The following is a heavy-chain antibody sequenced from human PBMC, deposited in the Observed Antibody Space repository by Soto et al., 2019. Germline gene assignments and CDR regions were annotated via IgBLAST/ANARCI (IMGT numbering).Heavy chain of an antibody. J-gene: IGHJ5*02. V-gene: IGHV2-5*02. CDR1: GFSLTEIGGG. CDR2: VFWDDDK. D-gene: IGHD3-10*01. CDR3: AINFLGMGSYTGDRFDT. Sequence: QITLKESGPTLVKPTQTLTLTCSCSGFSLTEIGGGVGWIRQPPGKALEFLALVFWDDDKRYQPSLRTRLTITQDTPHHQALLTTANMDPVATSTYYCAINFLGMGSYTGDRFDTWGQGTLVLVSS.